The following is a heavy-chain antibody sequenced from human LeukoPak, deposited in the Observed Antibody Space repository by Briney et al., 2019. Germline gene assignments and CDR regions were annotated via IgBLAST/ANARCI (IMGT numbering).Heavy chain of an antibody. CDR3: TKDGGGGVNFIAMS. CDR1: GFTFSDYA. CDR2: IGTNSGPT. D-gene: IGHD3-16*01. J-gene: IGHJ4*02. V-gene: IGHV3-23*01. Sequence: GGSLRLSCAASGFTFSDYAMSWVRQAPAKGLEWVSSIGTNSGPTYYADSVKGRFTLSRDNSKNTLYLQMDSLRVGDTAVYYCTKDGGGGVNFIAMSGGGGPLVPVSS.